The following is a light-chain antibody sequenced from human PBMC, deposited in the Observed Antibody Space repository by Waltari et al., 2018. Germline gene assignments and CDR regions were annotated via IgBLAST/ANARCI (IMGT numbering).Light chain of an antibody. Sequence: EIVMTQSPATLSVSPGERATLSCRASQSVSSNLAWYQQKPGQAPRLLIYVASTRATGIPARFSGSVSGTEFTLTISSLQSEDFAVYYCQQYNNWPRWTFGQGTKVEIK. CDR1: QSVSSN. J-gene: IGKJ1*01. CDR3: QQYNNWPRWT. V-gene: IGKV3-15*01. CDR2: VAS.